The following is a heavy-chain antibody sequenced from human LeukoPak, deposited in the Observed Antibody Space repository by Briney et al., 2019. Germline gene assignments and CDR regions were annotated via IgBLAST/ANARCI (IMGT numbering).Heavy chain of an antibody. Sequence: GGSLRLSCAASGFTFSSDWMHWVRQAPGKGLVWVTGISGDGRDIWYADSVKGRFTISRDNAKNTLYLQMSSVRVEDTAVYFCTREVNAFDIWGQGTTVTVSS. J-gene: IGHJ3*02. V-gene: IGHV3-74*01. CDR3: TREVNAFDI. CDR2: ISGDGRDI. CDR1: GFTFSSDW.